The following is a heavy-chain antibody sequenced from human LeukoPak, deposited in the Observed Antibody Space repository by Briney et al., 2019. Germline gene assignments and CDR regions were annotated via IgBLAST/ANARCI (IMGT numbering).Heavy chain of an antibody. D-gene: IGHD3-9*01. CDR3: AKYYDILTGYSLGYYFDY. Sequence: TSETLSLTCTVSGGSISSYYWSWIRQPPGKGLEWVSAISGSGGSTYYADSVKGRFTISRDNSKNTLYLQMNSLRAEDTAVYYCAKYYDILTGYSLGYYFDYWGQGTLVTVSS. J-gene: IGHJ4*02. CDR1: GGSISSYY. V-gene: IGHV3-23*01. CDR2: ISGSGGST.